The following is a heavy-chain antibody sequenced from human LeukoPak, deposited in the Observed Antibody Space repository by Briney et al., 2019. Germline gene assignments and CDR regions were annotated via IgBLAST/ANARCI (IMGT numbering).Heavy chain of an antibody. D-gene: IGHD3-10*01. CDR3: AKDRQWFGELFVDY. CDR1: GFTFSSYG. Sequence: GGSLRLSCAASGFTFSSYGMSWVRQAPGKGLEWVAFIRYDGSNKYYADSVKGRFTISRDNSKNTLYLQMNSLRAEDTAVYYCAKDRQWFGELFVDYWGQGTLVTVSS. V-gene: IGHV3-30*02. J-gene: IGHJ4*02. CDR2: IRYDGSNK.